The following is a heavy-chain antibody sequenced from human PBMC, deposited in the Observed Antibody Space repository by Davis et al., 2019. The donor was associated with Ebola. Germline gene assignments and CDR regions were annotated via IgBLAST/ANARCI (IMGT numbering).Heavy chain of an antibody. CDR2: INSDASRT. Sequence: HTGGSLRLSCAASGFTFSSYWMHWVRQGPGKGLVWVSRINSDASRTTYADSVKGRFTISRDNAKNTLYLQMNSLRAEDTAVYYCARFMTTEDYWGQGTLVTVSS. V-gene: IGHV3-74*03. CDR3: ARFMTTEDY. CDR1: GFTFSSYW. D-gene: IGHD4-17*01. J-gene: IGHJ4*02.